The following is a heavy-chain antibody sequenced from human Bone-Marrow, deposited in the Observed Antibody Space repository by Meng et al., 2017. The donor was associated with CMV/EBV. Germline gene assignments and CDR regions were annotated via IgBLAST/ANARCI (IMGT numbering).Heavy chain of an antibody. CDR2: IYYSGST. D-gene: IGHD4-23*01. J-gene: IGHJ6*02. CDR3: ARDRVVTDYYYYGMDV. CDR1: GGSISSSSYY. V-gene: IGHV4-39*07. Sequence: SETLSLTCTVSGGSISSSSYYWGWIRQPPGKGLEWIGSIYYSGSTYYNPSLKSRVTISVDTSKNQFSLKLSSVTAADTAVYYCARDRVVTDYYYYGMDVWAQGTTVTVS.